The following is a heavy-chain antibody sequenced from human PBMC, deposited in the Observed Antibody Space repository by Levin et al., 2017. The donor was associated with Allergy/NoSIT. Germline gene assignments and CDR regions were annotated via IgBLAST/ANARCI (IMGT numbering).Heavy chain of an antibody. J-gene: IGHJ4*02. CDR2: IRGSGDNT. D-gene: IGHD3-22*01. Sequence: GGSLRLSCAASGFTFSSCAMNWVRQAPGKGLEWVSTIRGSGDNTYYADSVKGRFTISRDNSKNTLYLQMNSLGAEDTAVYYCAKDRCGSSGYSNKAFDYWGQGTLVTVSP. CDR3: AKDRCGSSGYSNKAFDY. CDR1: GFTFSSCA. V-gene: IGHV3-23*01.